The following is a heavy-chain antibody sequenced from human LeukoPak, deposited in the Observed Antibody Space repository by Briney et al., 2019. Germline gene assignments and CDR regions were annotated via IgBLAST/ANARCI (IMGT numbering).Heavy chain of an antibody. CDR3: ARGYVNMITFGGVMGY. CDR1: GDCVSSNSAA. CDR2: TYYRSKWYN. J-gene: IGHJ4*02. V-gene: IGHV6-1*01. Sequence: SQTLSVTCAISGDCVSSNSAAWNWIRQSPARGLEWLGRTYYRSKWYNDYAVSVKSRITINPDTSKNQFSLQLNSVTPEDTAVYYCARGYVNMITFGGVMGYWGQGTLVTVSS. D-gene: IGHD3-16*01.